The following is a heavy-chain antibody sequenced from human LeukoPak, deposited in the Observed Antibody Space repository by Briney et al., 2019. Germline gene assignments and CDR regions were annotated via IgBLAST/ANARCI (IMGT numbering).Heavy chain of an antibody. CDR3: ARDGYQGNFDY. V-gene: IGHV4-39*07. CDR1: GGSISSSSYY. D-gene: IGHD5-12*01. Sequence: SETLSLTCTVSGGSISSSSYYWGWIRQPPGKGLEWIGSIYYSGSTYYNPSLKSRVTMSVDTSKNQFSLKLSSVTAADTAVYYCARDGYQGNFDYWGQGTLVTVSS. J-gene: IGHJ4*02. CDR2: IYYSGST.